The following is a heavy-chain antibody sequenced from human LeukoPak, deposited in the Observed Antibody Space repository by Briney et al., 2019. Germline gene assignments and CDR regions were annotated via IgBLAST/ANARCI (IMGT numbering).Heavy chain of an antibody. V-gene: IGHV1-2*02. Sequence: ASVKVSCKASGYTFTGYYMHWVRQAPGQGLEWMGWINPNSGGTNYAQKFQGRVTMTRDTSISTAYMELSRLRSDDTAVYYCARGPVATTLDYYYYYMDVWGKGTTVTISS. D-gene: IGHD5-12*01. CDR3: ARGPVATTLDYYYYYMDV. CDR1: GYTFTGYY. CDR2: INPNSGGT. J-gene: IGHJ6*03.